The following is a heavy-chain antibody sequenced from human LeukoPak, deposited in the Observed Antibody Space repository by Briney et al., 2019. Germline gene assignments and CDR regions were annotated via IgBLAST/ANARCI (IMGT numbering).Heavy chain of an antibody. J-gene: IGHJ4*02. V-gene: IGHV1-2*02. CDR2: INPNSGGT. CDR3: AREGGSETAMVSEKDY. Sequence: GASVKVSCKASGYTFTGYYMHWVRQAPGQGLEWMGWINPNSGGTNYAQKLQGRVTMTTDTSTSTAYMELRSLRSDDTAVYYCAREGGSETAMVSEKDYWGQGTLVTVSS. CDR1: GYTFTGYY. D-gene: IGHD5-18*01.